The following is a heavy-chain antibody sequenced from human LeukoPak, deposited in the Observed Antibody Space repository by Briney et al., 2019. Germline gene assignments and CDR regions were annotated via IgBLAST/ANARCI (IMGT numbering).Heavy chain of an antibody. J-gene: IGHJ4*02. D-gene: IGHD1-26*01. CDR3: AREFVGYFDY. CDR2: ISGSGGGT. CDR1: GFTFSSYT. V-gene: IGHV3-23*01. Sequence: PGGSLRLSCAVSGFTFSSYTMSWVRQAPGKGLEWVSGISGSGGGTYYADSVKGRFTISRDNSKNTLYLQMNSLRAEDTAVYYCAREFVGYFDYWGQGTLVTVSS.